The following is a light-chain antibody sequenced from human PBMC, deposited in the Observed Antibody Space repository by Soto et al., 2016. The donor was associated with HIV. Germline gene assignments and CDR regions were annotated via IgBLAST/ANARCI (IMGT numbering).Light chain of an antibody. Sequence: SYVLTQPPSLSVAPRKTARTTCGGNNIGSKSVHWYQQKPGQAPVLVVHDDSDRPSGIPERYSGSKSGNTATLTINRVEAGDEADYYCQIWDSSSDHYVFGTGTKVTVL. V-gene: IGLV3-21*03. J-gene: IGLJ1*01. CDR1: NIGSKS. CDR2: DDS. CDR3: QIWDSSSDHYV.